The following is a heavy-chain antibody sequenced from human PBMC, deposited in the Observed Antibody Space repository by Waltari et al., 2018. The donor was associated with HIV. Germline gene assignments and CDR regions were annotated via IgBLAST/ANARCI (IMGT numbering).Heavy chain of an antibody. V-gene: IGHV3-66*01. D-gene: IGHD5-18*01. Sequence: VQVVESGGGLVLPGGSLRLACEGSGFNIHGTYRGWVRQPPGKGLEWVEMIYKGGGTKYTYAVKGRFIISGDNSKNTILLQMNRLRIEDTAVYYCASLPRAPDTGFGMDVWGQGTTVTVSS. CDR3: ASLPRAPDTGFGMDV. CDR2: IYKGGGT. J-gene: IGHJ6*02. CDR1: GFNIHGTY.